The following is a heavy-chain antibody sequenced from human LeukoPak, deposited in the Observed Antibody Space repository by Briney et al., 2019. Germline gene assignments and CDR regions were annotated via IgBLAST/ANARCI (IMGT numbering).Heavy chain of an antibody. V-gene: IGHV4-4*07. CDR1: GGPISSYY. D-gene: IGHD3-10*01. CDR2: IYTSGST. J-gene: IGHJ6*03. CDR3: ARSYYYGSGRAYYYYYMDV. Sequence: PSETLSLTCTVSGGPISSYYWSWIRQPAGKGLEWIGRIYTSGSTNYNPSLKSRVTMSVDTSKNQFSLKLSSVTAADTAVYYCARSYYYGSGRAYYYYYMDVWGKGTTVTISS.